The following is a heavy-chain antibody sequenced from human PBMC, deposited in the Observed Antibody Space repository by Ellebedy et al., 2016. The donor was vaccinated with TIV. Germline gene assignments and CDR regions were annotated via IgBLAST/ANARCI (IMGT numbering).Heavy chain of an antibody. J-gene: IGHJ4*02. D-gene: IGHD2-21*02. CDR1: GFTFSSYW. V-gene: IGHV3-74*01. CDR2: INSDGSST. Sequence: GESLKISCAASGFTFSSYWMHWVRQAPGKGLVWVSRINSDGSSTSYADSVKGRFTISRDNAKNTLYLQMNSLRAEDTAVYYCARDGGRDCGGDCPFDYWGQGTLVTVSS. CDR3: ARDGGRDCGGDCPFDY.